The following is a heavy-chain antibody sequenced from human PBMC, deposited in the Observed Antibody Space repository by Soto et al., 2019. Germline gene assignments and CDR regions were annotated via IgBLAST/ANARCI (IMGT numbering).Heavy chain of an antibody. D-gene: IGHD2-15*01. CDR2: IYYSGST. CDR3: ARYVVVVAASDY. V-gene: IGHV4-30-4*01. CDR1: GGAISSGDYY. Sequence: QVQLQESGPGLVKPSQTLSLTCTVSGGAISSGDYYWSWIRQPPGKGLEWIGYIYYSGSTYYNPSLTSRVTISVDASRNQFSLKLSSVTAADTAVYYCARYVVVVAASDYWGQGTVVTVSS. J-gene: IGHJ4*02.